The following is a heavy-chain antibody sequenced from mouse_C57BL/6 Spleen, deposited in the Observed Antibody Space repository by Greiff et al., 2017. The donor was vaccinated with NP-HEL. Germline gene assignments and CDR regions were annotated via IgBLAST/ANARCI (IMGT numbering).Heavy chain of an antibody. Sequence: VQLQESGAELARPGASVKLSCKASGYTFTSYGISWVKQRTGQGLEWIGEIYPRSGNTYYNEKFKGKATLTADKSSSTAYMELRSLTSEDSAVYFCALITTVVAPFDYWGQGTTLTVSS. CDR2: IYPRSGNT. D-gene: IGHD1-1*01. CDR3: ALITTVVAPFDY. J-gene: IGHJ2*01. V-gene: IGHV1-81*01. CDR1: GYTFTSYG.